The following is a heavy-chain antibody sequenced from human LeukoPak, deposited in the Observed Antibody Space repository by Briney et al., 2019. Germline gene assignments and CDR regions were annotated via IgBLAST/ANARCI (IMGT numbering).Heavy chain of an antibody. D-gene: IGHD2-8*01. CDR3: AKSVMGIAFDY. V-gene: IGHV3-7*03. CDR1: GFTFSNYW. CDR2: IKQDGSET. Sequence: GGSLRLSCAASGFTFSNYWMSWVRQAPGKGLEWVAHIKQDGSETYYIESMKGRFTISRDNAKNSLYLQMNSLRAEDTAVYYCAKSVMGIAFDYWGQGTLVTVSS. J-gene: IGHJ4*02.